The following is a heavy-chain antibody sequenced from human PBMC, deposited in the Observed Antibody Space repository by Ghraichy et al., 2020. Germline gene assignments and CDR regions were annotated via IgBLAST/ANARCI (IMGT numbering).Heavy chain of an antibody. CDR2: ISGSGSSP. CDR3: AKDPEVAYGDIGSFAF. J-gene: IGHJ3*01. Sequence: GGSLRLSCAASGFTFSNYAMSWVRQASGKGLEWVSAISGSGSSPYYADSVKGRFTISRDNSKNTLYLEMNRLRAEDTAVYYCAKDPEVAYGDIGSFAFWGQGTMVTVS. V-gene: IGHV3-23*01. CDR1: GFTFSNYA. D-gene: IGHD4-17*01.